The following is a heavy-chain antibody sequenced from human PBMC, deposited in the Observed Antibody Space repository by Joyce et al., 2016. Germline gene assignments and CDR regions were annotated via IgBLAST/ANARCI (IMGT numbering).Heavy chain of an antibody. J-gene: IGHJ4*02. CDR2: ISFDGYTQ. D-gene: IGHD6-13*01. Sequence: QVQLVESGGGAVQPGTSLRLACASSGFTFNSYAMHWVRQAPGKGLEGLTVISFDGYTQHYADSVEGRFTISRDSSKDMVYLQMYSLRAEDTAIYYCVKGLGIASAGTPQPFDFWGQGTQVTVSS. CDR3: VKGLGIASAGTPQPFDF. CDR1: GFTFNSYA. V-gene: IGHV3-30*18.